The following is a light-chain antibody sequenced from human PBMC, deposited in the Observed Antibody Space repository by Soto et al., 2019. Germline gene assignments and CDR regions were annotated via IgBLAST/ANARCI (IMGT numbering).Light chain of an antibody. CDR1: HSVSSD. CDR2: DAS. Sequence: EILLTQSPATLSLSPGERATLSCRASHSVSSDLAWYQQKPGQAPRLLIYDASNMATGIPARFSGIGSGTDFTLTISSLEPEDFAVYYCQQRRTLFGGGTKVDIK. V-gene: IGKV3-11*01. CDR3: QQRRTL. J-gene: IGKJ4*01.